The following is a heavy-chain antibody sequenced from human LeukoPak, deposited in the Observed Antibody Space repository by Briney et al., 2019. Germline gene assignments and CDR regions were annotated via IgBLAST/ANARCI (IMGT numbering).Heavy chain of an antibody. V-gene: IGHV3-30*18. Sequence: GGSLRLSCAASGFTFSSYGMHWVRQAPGKGLEWVAVISYDGSNKYYADSVKGRFTISRDNSKNTLYLQMNSLRAEDTAVYYCAKDMGGELFDWYFDLWGRGTLVTVSS. CDR1: GFTFSSYG. J-gene: IGHJ2*01. CDR3: AKDMGGELFDWYFDL. CDR2: ISYDGSNK. D-gene: IGHD3-10*01.